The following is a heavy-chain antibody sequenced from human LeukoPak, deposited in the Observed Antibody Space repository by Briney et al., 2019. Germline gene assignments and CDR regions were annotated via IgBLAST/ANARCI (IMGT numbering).Heavy chain of an antibody. V-gene: IGHV1-46*01. Sequence: ASVKVSCKASGYTFTSYYMHWVRQAPGQGLEWMGIINPSGGSTSYAQKFQGRVTMTRDTSISTAYMELSRLRSDDTAVYYCARRISYSSSKYYYYYYYMDVWGKGTTVTISS. J-gene: IGHJ6*03. CDR1: GYTFTSYY. CDR2: INPSGGST. CDR3: ARRISYSSSKYYYYYYYMDV. D-gene: IGHD6-13*01.